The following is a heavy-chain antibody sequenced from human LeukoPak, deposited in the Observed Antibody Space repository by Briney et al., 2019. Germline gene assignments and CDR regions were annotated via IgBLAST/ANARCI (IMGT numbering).Heavy chain of an antibody. D-gene: IGHD6-6*01. CDR2: LYHTGST. Sequence: SETPSLTCTVFGGSFTDYFWTWIRHSPGKGLEWIGSLYHTGSTYYNPSLKSRAASSVDTSKNQFSLKLSSVTAADTAVYYCARGSSSPPFDYWGQGTLVTVSS. V-gene: IGHV4-34*01. CDR3: ARGSSSPPFDY. J-gene: IGHJ4*02. CDR1: GGSFTDYF.